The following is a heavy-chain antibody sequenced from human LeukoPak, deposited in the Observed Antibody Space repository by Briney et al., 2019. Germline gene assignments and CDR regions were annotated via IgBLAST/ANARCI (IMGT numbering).Heavy chain of an antibody. Sequence: PSEILSLTCTVSGGSISSYYWSWIRQPPGKGLEWIGYIYYSGSTNYNPSLKSRVTISVDTSKNQFSLKLSSVTAADTAVYYCAREGYNEASSYFDYWGQGTLVTVSS. D-gene: IGHD5-24*01. CDR3: AREGYNEASSYFDY. CDR2: IYYSGST. J-gene: IGHJ4*02. CDR1: GGSISSYY. V-gene: IGHV4-59*01.